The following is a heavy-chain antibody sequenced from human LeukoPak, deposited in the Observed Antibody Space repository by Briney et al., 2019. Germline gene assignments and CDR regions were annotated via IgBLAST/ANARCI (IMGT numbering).Heavy chain of an antibody. J-gene: IGHJ4*02. V-gene: IGHV3-48*01. Sequence: GGSLRLSCAASGFTFSSYSMNWVRQAPGKALEWVSHISSTSGDVYYADSVKGRFTISRDNAKNSLYLQMNSPRVEDTAIYYCAQKGGTDHWGQGTLVTVSS. CDR2: ISSTSGDV. CDR3: AQKGGTDH. D-gene: IGHD6-25*01. CDR1: GFTFSSYS.